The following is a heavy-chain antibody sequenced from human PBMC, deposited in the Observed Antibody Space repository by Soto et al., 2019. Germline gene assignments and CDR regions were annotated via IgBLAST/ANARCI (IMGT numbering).Heavy chain of an antibody. CDR2: INHSGST. Sequence: PSETLSLTCAVYGGSFSGYYWSWIRQPPGKGLEWIGEINHSGSTNYNPSLKSRVTISVDTSKNQFSLKLSSVTAADTAVYYCARDLQRGYSYGYGAFDIWGQGTMVTVSS. CDR3: ARDLQRGYSYGYGAFDI. J-gene: IGHJ3*02. D-gene: IGHD5-18*01. CDR1: GGSFSGYY. V-gene: IGHV4-34*01.